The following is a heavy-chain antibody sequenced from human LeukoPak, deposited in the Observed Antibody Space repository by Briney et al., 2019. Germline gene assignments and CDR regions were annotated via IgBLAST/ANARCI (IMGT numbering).Heavy chain of an antibody. Sequence: GGSLRLSCAASGFTFSSYSMNWVRQAPGKGLEWVSSISFGGSYIYYADSVKGRFTISRDNTKHSLYLQMNSLRAEDTAVYYCARCFALETDAFDIWGQGTMVTASS. CDR3: ARCFALETDAFDI. V-gene: IGHV3-21*01. D-gene: IGHD2-2*01. J-gene: IGHJ3*02. CDR2: ISFGGSYI. CDR1: GFTFSSYS.